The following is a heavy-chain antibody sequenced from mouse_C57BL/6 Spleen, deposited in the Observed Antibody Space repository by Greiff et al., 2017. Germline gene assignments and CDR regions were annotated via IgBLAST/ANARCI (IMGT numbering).Heavy chain of an antibody. J-gene: IGHJ2*01. Sequence: EVQLQQSGPELVKPGASVKIPCKASGYTFTDYNMDWVKQSHGKSLGWIGDINPNNGGTIYNQKFKGKATFTVDKSSSTAYMELRSLTSEDTAVYYCARADGAYGNYFDYWGQGTTLTVSS. D-gene: IGHD2-1*01. CDR2: INPNNGGT. CDR1: GYTFTDYN. CDR3: ARADGAYGNYFDY. V-gene: IGHV1-18*01.